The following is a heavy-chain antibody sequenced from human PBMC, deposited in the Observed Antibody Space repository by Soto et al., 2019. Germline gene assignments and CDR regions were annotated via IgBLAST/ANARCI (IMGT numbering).Heavy chain of an antibody. CDR3: VTGGRTAGHVYHFDD. D-gene: IGHD3-16*01. CDR1: GFTFSNYW. V-gene: IGHV3-74*01. CDR2: INFDESTT. J-gene: IGHJ4*02. Sequence: PGGSLRLSCAASGFTFSNYWRHWVRQAPGKGLVWVSRINFDESTTTYADSVQGRFTISRDNAKNTLYPQLNSLRAEDTAIYYCVTGGRTAGHVYHFDDWGQGALVTVSS.